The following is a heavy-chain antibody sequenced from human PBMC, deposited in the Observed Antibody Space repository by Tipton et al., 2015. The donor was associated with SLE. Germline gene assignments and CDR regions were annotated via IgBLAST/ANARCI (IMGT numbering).Heavy chain of an antibody. CDR2: IYYSGST. CDR1: GGSISSSSYY. J-gene: IGHJ4*02. V-gene: IGHV4-61*05. Sequence: TLSLTCTVSGGSISSSSYYWGWIRQPPGKGLEWIGHIYYSGSTNYNPSLKSRVTISIDTSKNQFSLNLTSATAAVTALYYCALGGSSIDYWGQGTLVTVSS. D-gene: IGHD6-6*01. CDR3: ALGGSSIDY.